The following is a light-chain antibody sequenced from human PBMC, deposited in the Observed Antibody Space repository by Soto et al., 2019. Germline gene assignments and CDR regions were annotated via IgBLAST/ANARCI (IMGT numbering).Light chain of an antibody. Sequence: DIVMTQSPDSLAVSLGERATINCKSSQSVLYSSNNKNYLAWYLQKPGQPPKPLIYWASTRESGVPDRFSGSGSGTDFTLTISSLQAEDVAVYYCQQYYSAPYSFGQGTKLEIK. V-gene: IGKV4-1*01. J-gene: IGKJ2*01. CDR3: QQYYSAPYS. CDR1: QSVLYSSNNKNY. CDR2: WAS.